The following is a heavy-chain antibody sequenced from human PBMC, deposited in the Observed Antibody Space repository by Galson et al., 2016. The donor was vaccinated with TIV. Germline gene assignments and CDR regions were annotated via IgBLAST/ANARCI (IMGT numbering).Heavy chain of an antibody. J-gene: IGHJ6*02. Sequence: PALVKPTQTLTLTCTFSGFSLTTSGVGVGWIRQPPGKALEWLAHIYWDDDERYSPSLKSRLTITKDTSKNQVVLRVTNMDPMDTATYYCVHLPNMFYYGMDVWGQGTTVTVSS. D-gene: IGHD3-10*02. V-gene: IGHV2-5*02. CDR2: IYWDDDE. CDR3: VHLPNMFYYGMDV. CDR1: GFSLTTSGVG.